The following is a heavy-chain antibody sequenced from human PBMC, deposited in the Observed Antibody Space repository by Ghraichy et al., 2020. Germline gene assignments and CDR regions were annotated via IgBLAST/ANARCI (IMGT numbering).Heavy chain of an antibody. J-gene: IGHJ5*02. Sequence: SETLSLTCTVSGGSISSYYWSWIRQPPGKGLEWIGYIYYSGSTDYNPSLKSRVTISLDTSKNQFSLKLSSVTAADTAVYYCVLSNWNYNWFDPWGQGTLVTVSS. CDR3: VLSNWNYNWFDP. CDR1: GGSISSYY. D-gene: IGHD1-7*01. CDR2: IYYSGST. V-gene: IGHV4-59*01.